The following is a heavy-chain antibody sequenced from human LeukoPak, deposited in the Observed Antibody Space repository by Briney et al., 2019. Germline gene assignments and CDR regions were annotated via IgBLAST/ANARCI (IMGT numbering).Heavy chain of an antibody. Sequence: GGSLRLSCAASGFTVSGDYMNWVRQAAGKGLEWVSVIYSTHTTYYADSVKGRFTISRDNSKNTLYLQMNSLRAEDTAVYYCARGVAAPYFDVWGQRTMVTVSS. CDR3: ARGVAAPYFDV. J-gene: IGHJ3*01. CDR2: IYSTHTT. D-gene: IGHD6-6*01. CDR1: GFTVSGDY. V-gene: IGHV3-66*01.